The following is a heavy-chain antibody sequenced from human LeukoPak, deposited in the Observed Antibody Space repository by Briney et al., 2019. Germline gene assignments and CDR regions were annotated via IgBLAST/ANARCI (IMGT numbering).Heavy chain of an antibody. D-gene: IGHD3-16*01. CDR1: GFTFSSYA. V-gene: IGHV3-23*01. CDR2: ISGGGTST. J-gene: IGHJ3*02. Sequence: GGSLRLSCAASGFTFSSYAMNWVRQAPGRGLEWVSVISGGGTSTYYADSVKGRFTISRDNSKNTLYLQMNSLKTEDTAVYYCARSPESGGNVFDIWGQGTMVTVSS. CDR3: ARSPESGGNVFDI.